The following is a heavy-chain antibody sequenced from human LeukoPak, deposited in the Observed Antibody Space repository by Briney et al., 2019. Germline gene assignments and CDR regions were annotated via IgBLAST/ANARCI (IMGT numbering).Heavy chain of an antibody. D-gene: IGHD2-21*02. CDR2: INHSGST. CDR1: GGSFSGYY. CDR3: ARTVVVTAGSDY. J-gene: IGHJ4*02. V-gene: IGHV4-34*01. Sequence: SETLSLTCAVYGGSFSGYYWSWIRQPPGKGLEWIGEINHSGSTNYNPSLKSRVTISVDTSKNQFSLKLSSVTAADTAVYYCARTVVVTAGSDYWGQGTLVTVSS.